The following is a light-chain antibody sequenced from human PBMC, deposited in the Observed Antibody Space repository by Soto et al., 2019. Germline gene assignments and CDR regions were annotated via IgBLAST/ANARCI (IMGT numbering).Light chain of an antibody. CDR1: QSISSW. J-gene: IGKJ1*01. CDR2: DAS. V-gene: IGKV1-5*01. Sequence: IQLTQSPSTLSASVGDRVTITCRASQSISSWLAWYQQKPGKAPKLLIYDASSLESGVPSRFSGSGSGTEFTLTISGLQSDDFATYYCQQYKDYVWTFGQGSNAAIK. CDR3: QQYKDYVWT.